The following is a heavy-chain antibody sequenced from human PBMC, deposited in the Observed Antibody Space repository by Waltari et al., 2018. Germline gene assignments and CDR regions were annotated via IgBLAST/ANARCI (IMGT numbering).Heavy chain of an antibody. V-gene: IGHV1-8*03. CDR1: GYTFTSYD. Sequence: QVQLVQSGAAVKKHGASVKVSCKASGYTFTSYDIKWVRQATGQGIEWMGLMKPNSGNKGYSQKSQGIVTITRNTSISPAYMELISLRSEDPAVYYCAIVRRNLFYPWRQGTLFTVSS. CDR3: AIVRRNLFYP. CDR2: MKPNSGNK. J-gene: IGHJ5*02.